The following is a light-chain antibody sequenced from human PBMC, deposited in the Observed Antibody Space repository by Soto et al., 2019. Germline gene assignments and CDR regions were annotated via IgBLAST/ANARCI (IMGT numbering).Light chain of an antibody. CDR2: WAT. Sequence: DIVMTQSPDALAVSLGERATINCKSSQSVLYSSNNENYLAWYQPKPGQPPRLIIYWATTRGSGVPDRFGGSRSEPDLTLTISNLQAEDGAVYYCQQYYMTPYTFGQGTKLEIK. J-gene: IGKJ2*01. CDR1: QSVLYSSNNENY. CDR3: QQYYMTPYT. V-gene: IGKV4-1*01.